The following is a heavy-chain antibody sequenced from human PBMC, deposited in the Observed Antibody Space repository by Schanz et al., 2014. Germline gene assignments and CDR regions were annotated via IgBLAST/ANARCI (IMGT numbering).Heavy chain of an antibody. Sequence: QVQLQQWGAGLLKPSETLSLICVINGGSFSAYHWSWLRQSPGKGPEWIGEISHDGTTNYNPSLKSRVTISGDTSKNQFSLKMTSVTTADTAVYYCASTHWFGSGTTIVDYWGQGTLVTVSS. CDR3: ASTHWFGSGTTIVDY. V-gene: IGHV4-34*02. CDR2: ISHDGTT. CDR1: GGSFSAYH. J-gene: IGHJ4*02. D-gene: IGHD3-10*01.